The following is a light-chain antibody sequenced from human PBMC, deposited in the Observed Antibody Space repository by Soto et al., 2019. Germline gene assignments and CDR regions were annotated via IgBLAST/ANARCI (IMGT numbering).Light chain of an antibody. CDR1: QSISNHY. CDR3: YQYGGSPRYA. CDR2: GAS. J-gene: IGKJ2*01. V-gene: IGKV3-20*01. Sequence: EIVLTQSPGTLSLSPGERATLSCRASQSISNHYLAWFQQKPGQAPRLLIYGASYRATGIPDRFSGSGSGTQFALTITGLEPKGLEVYHCYQYGGSPRYAFGQGNKLE.